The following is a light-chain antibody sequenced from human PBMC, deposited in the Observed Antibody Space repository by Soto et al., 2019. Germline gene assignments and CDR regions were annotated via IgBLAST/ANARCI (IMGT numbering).Light chain of an antibody. CDR2: DVT. Sequence: QSALTQPASVSGSPGQSITISCTGTSSDVGDNNYVSWYQQHPGKAPKLMIYDVTNRPSGVSNRFSGPKSGNTASLAISGLQAEDEADYFCTSYTSSSTLVVFGGGTKLTVL. V-gene: IGLV2-14*01. CDR1: SSDVGDNNY. J-gene: IGLJ2*01. CDR3: TSYTSSSTLVV.